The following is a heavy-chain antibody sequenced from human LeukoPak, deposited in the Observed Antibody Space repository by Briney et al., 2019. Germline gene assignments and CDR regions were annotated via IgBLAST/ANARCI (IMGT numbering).Heavy chain of an antibody. CDR2: ISGSGGST. V-gene: IGHV3-23*01. D-gene: IGHD6-13*01. CDR3: AVIAAAGDDY. J-gene: IGHJ4*02. CDR1: GITFNNYS. Sequence: GALGLSFATSGITFNNYSIDRVRPAPGKGLEWVSGISGSGGSTYYADSVKGRFTISRDNSKNTLYLQMNSLRAEDTAVYYCAVIAAAGDDYWGQGTLVTVSS.